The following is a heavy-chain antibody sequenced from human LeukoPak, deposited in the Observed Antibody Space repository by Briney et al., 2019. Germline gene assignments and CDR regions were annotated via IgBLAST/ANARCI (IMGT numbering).Heavy chain of an antibody. V-gene: IGHV4-61*02. Sequence: SETLSLTCTVSGGSISSGSYYWTWIRQPAGKGLEWIGRIYTSGSTNYNPSLKSRVTISVDTSKNQFSLKLSAVTAADTAVYYCARALSYYYDTRIHDAFDIWGQGTMVTVSS. D-gene: IGHD3-22*01. CDR1: GGSISSGSYY. CDR3: ARALSYYYDTRIHDAFDI. CDR2: IYTSGST. J-gene: IGHJ3*02.